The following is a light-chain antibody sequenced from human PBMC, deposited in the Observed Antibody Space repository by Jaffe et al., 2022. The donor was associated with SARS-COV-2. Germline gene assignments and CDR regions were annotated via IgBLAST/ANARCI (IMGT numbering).Light chain of an antibody. J-gene: IGKJ1*01. V-gene: IGKV1-5*03. CDR2: WAS. Sequence: DIQMTQSPSTLSASVGDRVTITCRASQNIKSYLAWYQQKPGKAPRLLIYWASTLESGVPSRFSGSGSGTEFALTINSLQRDDFATYYCQQYNTNQWTFGPGTTVEV. CDR3: QQYNTNQWT. CDR1: QNIKSY.